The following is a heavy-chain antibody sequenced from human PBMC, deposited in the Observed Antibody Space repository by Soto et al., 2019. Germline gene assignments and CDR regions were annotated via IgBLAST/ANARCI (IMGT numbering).Heavy chain of an antibody. CDR1: GGSISSGDYY. CDR3: ARANIVVVPAAMGVHWFDP. V-gene: IGHV4-30-4*01. CDR2: IYYSGST. Sequence: SETLSLTCTVSGGSISSGDYYWSWIRQPPGKGLEWIGYIYYSGSTYYNPSLKSRVTISVDTSKNQFSPKLSSVTAADTAVYYCARANIVVVPAAMGVHWFDPWGQGTLVTVSS. J-gene: IGHJ5*02. D-gene: IGHD2-2*01.